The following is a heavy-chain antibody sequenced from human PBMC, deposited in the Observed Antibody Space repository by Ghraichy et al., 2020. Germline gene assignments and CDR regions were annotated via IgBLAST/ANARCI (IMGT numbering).Heavy chain of an antibody. D-gene: IGHD4-11*01. CDR1: AFDFSKYG. Sequence: GGSLRLSCVASAFDFSKYGMNWVRQAPGKGLEWVSYVSSGGYSTYYADSVKGRFTTSRDNAKNSLYLQMNSLRAEDTAVYYCARIPDSKFYFDHWGQGTVFTVSS. J-gene: IGHJ4*02. CDR3: ARIPDSKFYFDH. V-gene: IGHV3-48*03. CDR2: VSSGGYST.